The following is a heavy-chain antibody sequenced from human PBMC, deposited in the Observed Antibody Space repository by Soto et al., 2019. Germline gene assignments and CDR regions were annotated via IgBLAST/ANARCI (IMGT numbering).Heavy chain of an antibody. J-gene: IGHJ6*02. Sequence: EVQVLESGGKLVQPGGSLRLSCAVSGFTFSKYGMNWVRQAPGKGLEWVSTITGSGRSTYYADSVKGRFTISRDNSKNTLSLQMNSLRADDTAVYYCAKDRGCGSSWSLGGYYGMDVWGRGATVTVS. CDR3: AKDRGCGSSWSLGGYYGMDV. D-gene: IGHD6-19*01. CDR2: ITGSGRST. CDR1: GFTFSKYG. V-gene: IGHV3-23*01.